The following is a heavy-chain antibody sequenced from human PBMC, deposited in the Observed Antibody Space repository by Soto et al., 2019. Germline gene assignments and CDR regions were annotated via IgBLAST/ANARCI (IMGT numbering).Heavy chain of an antibody. Sequence: PSETLSLTCTVSGGSISSYYWSWIRQPPGKGLEWIGYIYYSGSTNYNPSLKSRVTISVDTSKNQFSLKLSSVTAADTAVYYCAREYSSGWYRGGAFDIWGQGTMVTVSS. V-gene: IGHV4-59*01. D-gene: IGHD6-19*01. J-gene: IGHJ3*02. CDR3: AREYSSGWYRGGAFDI. CDR1: GGSISSYY. CDR2: IYYSGST.